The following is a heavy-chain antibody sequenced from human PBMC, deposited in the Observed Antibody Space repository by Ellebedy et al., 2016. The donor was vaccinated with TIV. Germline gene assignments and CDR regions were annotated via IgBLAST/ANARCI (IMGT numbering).Heavy chain of an antibody. CDR2: IIPLLGIA. V-gene: IGHV1-69*04. Sequence: AASVQVSCKASVGTFSHYAINWVRQSPGQGLEWMGRIIPLLGIADYAQNFQGRVTFTADKYTTTAYMELSSLRSEETAVYYCARWGGSGGRFQGPYDYWGQGTLVAVSS. D-gene: IGHD2-15*01. CDR1: VGTFSHYA. CDR3: ARWGGSGGRFQGPYDY. J-gene: IGHJ4*02.